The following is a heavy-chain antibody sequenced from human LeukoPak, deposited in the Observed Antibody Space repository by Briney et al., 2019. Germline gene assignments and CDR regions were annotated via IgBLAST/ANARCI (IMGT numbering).Heavy chain of an antibody. V-gene: IGHV1-69*05. Sequence: SVKVSCKASGGTFISYAISWVRQAPGQGLDWMGRIIPIFGTAHYTQKFQGRVTITTDESTSTAYMELSSLRSEDTAVYYCARDSQYYDILTGYYELVYWGQGTLVTVSS. D-gene: IGHD3-9*01. CDR3: ARDSQYYDILTGYYELVY. J-gene: IGHJ4*02. CDR2: IIPIFGTA. CDR1: GGTFISYA.